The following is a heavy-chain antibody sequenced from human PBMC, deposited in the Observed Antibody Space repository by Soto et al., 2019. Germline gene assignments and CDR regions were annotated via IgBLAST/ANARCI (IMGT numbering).Heavy chain of an antibody. CDR3: ARALAKGGGSAGFAY. CDR2: INPQSGGT. V-gene: IGHV1-2*02. CDR1: GDTFTSNY. D-gene: IGHD1-26*01. J-gene: IGHJ4*02. Sequence: XSLKFSCKESGDTFTSNYIHWVRQAAGQGFEWMGWINPQSGGTNYPQKFQGRVTMTRDTSLSTVYMTLIRLTSDDTAEYYCARALAKGGGSAGFAYWGQGTLVTVSS.